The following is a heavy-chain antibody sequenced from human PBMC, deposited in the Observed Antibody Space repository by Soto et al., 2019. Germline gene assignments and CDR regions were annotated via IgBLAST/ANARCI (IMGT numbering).Heavy chain of an antibody. V-gene: IGHV4-59*12. Sequence: SETLSLTCTVSGASISRYYWSWIRQSPGKGLEWIGYLYNTGSTIYNPSLKSRVTISVDKSKNQFSLKLSSVTAADTAVYYCARDQLEGNWFDPWGQGTLVNVSS. CDR2: LYNTGST. CDR1: GASISRYY. CDR3: ARDQLEGNWFDP. J-gene: IGHJ5*02. D-gene: IGHD1-1*01.